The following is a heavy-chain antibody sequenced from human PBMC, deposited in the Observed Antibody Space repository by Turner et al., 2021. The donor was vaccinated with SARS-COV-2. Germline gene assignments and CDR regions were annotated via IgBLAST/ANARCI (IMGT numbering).Heavy chain of an antibody. CDR1: GFTVSSNY. CDR2: IYSGGST. J-gene: IGHJ6*02. CDR3: ARDLMEVGGMDV. Sequence: EVQLVESGGGLIQPGGSLRLYCAASGFTVSSNYMTWVRQAPGKGLEWVSVIYSGGSTYYADSVKGRFTISRDNSKNTLYLQMNSLRAEDTAVYYCARDLMEVGGMDVWGQGTTVTVSS. V-gene: IGHV3-53*01. D-gene: IGHD3-3*01.